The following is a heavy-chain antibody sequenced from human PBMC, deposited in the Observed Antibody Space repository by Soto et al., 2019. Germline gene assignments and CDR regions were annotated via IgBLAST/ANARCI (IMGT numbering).Heavy chain of an antibody. CDR2: ISYDGSNK. CDR1: GFTFSSYA. D-gene: IGHD6-19*01. V-gene: IGHV3-30-3*01. CDR3: ARDHVYSSGWYGPFDY. Sequence: GGSLRLSCAASGFTFSSYAMHWVRQAPGKGLEWVAVISYDGSNKYYADSVKGRFTISRDNSKNTLYLQMNSLRAEDTAVYYCARDHVYSSGWYGPFDYWGQGTLVTVSS. J-gene: IGHJ4*02.